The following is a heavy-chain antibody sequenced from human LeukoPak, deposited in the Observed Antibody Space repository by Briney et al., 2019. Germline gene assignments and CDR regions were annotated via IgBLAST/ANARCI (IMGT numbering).Heavy chain of an antibody. J-gene: IGHJ6*03. D-gene: IGHD3-10*01. CDR2: ISSSGSTI. V-gene: IGHV3-48*03. CDR3: AREFYGSGSYSDYYYYYMDV. Sequence: GSLRLSCAASGFTFSSYEMNWVRQAPGKGLEWVSYISSSGSTIYYADSVKGRFTISRDNAKNSLYLQMNSLRAEDTAVYYCAREFYGSGSYSDYYYYYMDVWGKGTTVTISS. CDR1: GFTFSSYE.